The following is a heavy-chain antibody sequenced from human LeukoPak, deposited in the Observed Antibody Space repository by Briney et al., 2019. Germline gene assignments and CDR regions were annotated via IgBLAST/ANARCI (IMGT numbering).Heavy chain of an antibody. CDR3: AKDSSTWYGWFDP. CDR1: GFIFNSYG. Sequence: GGSLRLSCAASGFIFNSYGMHWVRQAPGKGLEWVAVISYDGSNKYYADSVKGRFAISRDNSKNTLYLQMNSLRAADTAVYYCAKDSSTWYGWFDPWGQGTLVTVSS. V-gene: IGHV3-30*18. CDR2: ISYDGSNK. J-gene: IGHJ5*02. D-gene: IGHD6-13*01.